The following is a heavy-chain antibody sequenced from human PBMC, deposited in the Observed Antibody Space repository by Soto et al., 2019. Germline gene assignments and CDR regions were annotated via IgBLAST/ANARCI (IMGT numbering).Heavy chain of an antibody. J-gene: IGHJ4*02. D-gene: IGHD3-22*01. CDR3: ARERNSGYYRTVDY. CDR2: MSFDGGKI. V-gene: IGHV3-30-3*01. Sequence: RLSCAGSGFTFRSYDMHWVRQAPGKGLEWVGVMSFDGGKIYYADSLKGRFTISRDNSKNTLYLQINSLRVEDTSVYYCARERNSGYYRTVDYWGQGTLVTVSS. CDR1: GFTFRSYD.